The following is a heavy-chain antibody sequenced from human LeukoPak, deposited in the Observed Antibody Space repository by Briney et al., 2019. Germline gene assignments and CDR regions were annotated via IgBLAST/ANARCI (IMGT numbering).Heavy chain of an antibody. D-gene: IGHD1-26*01. V-gene: IGHV3-11*01. CDR1: GFTFSDYY. CDR3: AREVLGRWELLEFDY. J-gene: IGHJ4*02. Sequence: PGGSLRLSCAASGFTFSDYYMSWIRQAPGKGLEWVSYISSSGSTIYYADSVKGRFTISRDNAKNPLYLQMNSLRAEDTAVYYCAREVLGRWELLEFDYWGQGTLVTVSS. CDR2: ISSSGSTI.